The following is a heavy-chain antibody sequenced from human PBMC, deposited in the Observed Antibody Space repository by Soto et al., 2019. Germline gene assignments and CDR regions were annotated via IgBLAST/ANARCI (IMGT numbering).Heavy chain of an antibody. D-gene: IGHD3-10*01. CDR3: AKDLFESPGDYYYYMDV. CDR1: GFTFSSYA. Sequence: GGSLRLSCAASGFTFSSYAMSWVRQAPGKGLEWVSAISGSGGSTYYADSGKGRFTISRDNSKNTLYLQMNSLRAEDTAVYYCAKDLFESPGDYYYYMDVWGKGTTVTVSS. J-gene: IGHJ6*03. CDR2: ISGSGGST. V-gene: IGHV3-23*01.